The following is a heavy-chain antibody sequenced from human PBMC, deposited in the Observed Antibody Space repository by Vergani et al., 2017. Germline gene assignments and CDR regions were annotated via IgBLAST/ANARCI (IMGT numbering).Heavy chain of an antibody. V-gene: IGHV1-18*01. CDR2: ISAQTGNT. CDR1: GYTFVNYG. J-gene: IGHJ4*02. Sequence: QIQLVQSGAEVKQPGASVKVSCKASGYTFVNYGISWVRQAPGQGLEWVGWISAQTGNTKSAQKLQGRVTMTTDTSTTTAYMELRSLRSDDTAVYYCAWDKLEYNSPRWNYWGQGSLVIVSS. D-gene: IGHD1-14*01. CDR3: AWDKLEYNSPRWNY.